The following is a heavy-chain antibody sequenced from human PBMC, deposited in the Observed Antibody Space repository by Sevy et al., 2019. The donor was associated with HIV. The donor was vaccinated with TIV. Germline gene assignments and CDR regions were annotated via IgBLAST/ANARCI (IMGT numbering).Heavy chain of an antibody. CDR3: ARDRYDDSSGYGGPRDDY. Sequence: GGSLRLSCAASGFTFSSYWMTWARQASGKGLEWVANIKQDGSEKYYVDSVRGRFTISRDNAKNSLYLQMNSLRAEDTAVYYCARDRYDDSSGYGGPRDDYWGQGALVTVSS. CDR1: GFTFSSYW. D-gene: IGHD3-22*01. V-gene: IGHV3-7*01. CDR2: IKQDGSEK. J-gene: IGHJ4*02.